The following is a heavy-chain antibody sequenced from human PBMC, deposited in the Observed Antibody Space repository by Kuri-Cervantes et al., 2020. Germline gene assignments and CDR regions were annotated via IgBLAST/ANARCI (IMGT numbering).Heavy chain of an antibody. V-gene: IGHV3-33*08. J-gene: IGHJ4*02. CDR2: IWYDGSNK. Sequence: GESLKISCAASGFTFSSYGMHWVRQAPGKGLEWVAAIWYDGSNKYYADSVKGRFTISRDNSKNTLYLQMNSLRAEDTAVYYCARAPEWELLHYFDYWGQGTLVTVSS. D-gene: IGHD1-26*01. CDR1: GFTFSSYG. CDR3: ARAPEWELLHYFDY.